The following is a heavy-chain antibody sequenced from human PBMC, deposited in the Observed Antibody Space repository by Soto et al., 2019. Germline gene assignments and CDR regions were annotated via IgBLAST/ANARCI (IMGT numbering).Heavy chain of an antibody. CDR1: GGSISSYY. D-gene: IGHD1-26*01. Sequence: TSETLSLTCTVSGGSISSYYWSWIRQPPGKGLEWIGYIYYSGSTNYNPSLKSRVTISVDTSKNQFSLKLSSVTAADTAVYYCAGLGTPAGMVGPCDYWRQGTMVTIAS. J-gene: IGHJ4*02. CDR2: IYYSGST. CDR3: AGLGTPAGMVGPCDY. V-gene: IGHV4-59*08.